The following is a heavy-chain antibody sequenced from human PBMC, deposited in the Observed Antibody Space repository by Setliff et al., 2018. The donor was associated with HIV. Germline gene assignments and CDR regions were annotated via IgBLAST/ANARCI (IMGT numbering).Heavy chain of an antibody. J-gene: IGHJ4*02. CDR3: ARAGLAAPGLHDY. CDR2: INPNSGVA. CDR1: GYTFTGYY. Sequence: ASVKVSCKASGYTFTGYYMLWVRQAPGQGLEWMGRINPNSGVANSAQNFQGRVTMTRNTSISTAYMELSSLRSDDTAVYYCARAGLAAPGLHDYWGQGTLVTVS. D-gene: IGHD6-13*01. V-gene: IGHV1-2*06.